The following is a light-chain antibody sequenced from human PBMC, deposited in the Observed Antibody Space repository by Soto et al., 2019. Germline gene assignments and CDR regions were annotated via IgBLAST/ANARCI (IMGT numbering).Light chain of an antibody. CDR2: DAS. CDR3: QQYGSSPIT. J-gene: IGKJ5*01. V-gene: IGKV3-20*01. CDR1: QSISRSY. Sequence: EIVLTQSPGTLSLSPGERATLSCRASQSISRSYLAWYQQKPGRAPRLLIYDASSRATDIPDRFSGSGSGTDFTLTISRLEPEDFAVYYCQQYGSSPITFGQGTRLEIK.